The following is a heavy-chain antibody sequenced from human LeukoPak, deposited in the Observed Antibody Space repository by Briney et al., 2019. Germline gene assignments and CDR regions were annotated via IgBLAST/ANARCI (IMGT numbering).Heavy chain of an antibody. D-gene: IGHD5-18*01. V-gene: IGHV3-7*01. Sequence: GGSLRLSCVASGFTFSSYWMSWVRQAPGKGLEWVANIKQDGSEKYYVDSVKGRFTISRDNAKNSLYLQMNSLRAEDTAVYCCARDLDTAMPGDAFDIWGQGTMVTVSS. CDR3: ARDLDTAMPGDAFDI. CDR1: GFTFSSYW. CDR2: IKQDGSEK. J-gene: IGHJ3*02.